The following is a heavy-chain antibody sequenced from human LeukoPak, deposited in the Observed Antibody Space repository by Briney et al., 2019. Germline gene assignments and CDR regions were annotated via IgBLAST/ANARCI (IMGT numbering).Heavy chain of an antibody. Sequence: GGSLRLSCAASGFTFSSYWMSWVRQAPGKGLEWVANIKQDGSEKYYVDSVKGRFTISRDNAKNSLYLQMNSLRAEDTAVYYCARDQTYYYDSSGLDXXXXGTLVTVSS. J-gene: IGHJ4*02. CDR1: GFTFSSYW. CDR3: ARDQTYYYDSSGLDX. CDR2: IKQDGSEK. V-gene: IGHV3-7*01. D-gene: IGHD3-22*01.